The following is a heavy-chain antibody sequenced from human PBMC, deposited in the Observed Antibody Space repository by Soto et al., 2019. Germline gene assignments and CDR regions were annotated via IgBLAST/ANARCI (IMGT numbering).Heavy chain of an antibody. CDR2: IVPMFAAP. CDR3: ARDRVMRGNAYYYGMDV. V-gene: IGHV1-69*12. D-gene: IGHD2-21*01. Sequence: QVLLVQSGAEVKKPGSSVRVSCKTSGSTFGSFAISLVRLAPGQGLEWMGVIVPMFAAPTYAQKFQGRVSITADESTRTAYMELSRLRSDDTAVYYCARDRVMRGNAYYYGMDVWGQGTTVTVSS. CDR1: GSTFGSFA. J-gene: IGHJ6*02.